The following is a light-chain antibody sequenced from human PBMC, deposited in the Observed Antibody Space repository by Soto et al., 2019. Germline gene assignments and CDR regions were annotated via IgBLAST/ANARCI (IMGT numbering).Light chain of an antibody. CDR1: QSVSSSY. CDR3: QQYNKWPRT. J-gene: IGKJ2*01. V-gene: IGKV3-15*01. Sequence: EIVLKQSPGTLSLSPGERATLSCRASQSVSSSYLAWYQQKPGQAPRLLIYGASTTATGIPARFSGSGSGTEFTLTISSLQSEDFAVYNCQQYNKWPRTFGQGTKVDIK. CDR2: GAS.